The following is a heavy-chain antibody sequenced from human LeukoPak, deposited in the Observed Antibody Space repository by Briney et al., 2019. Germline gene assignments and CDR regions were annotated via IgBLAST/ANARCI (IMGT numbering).Heavy chain of an antibody. CDR2: ISSSSSYI. V-gene: IGHV3-21*01. D-gene: IGHD6-13*01. CDR1: GFTFSPYS. CDR3: ARTIAAAAHNWFDP. J-gene: IGHJ5*02. Sequence: GGSLRLSCAASGFTFSPYSMNWVRQAPGKGLEWVSSISSSSSYIYYADSVKGRFTISRDNAKNSLYLQMNSLRAEDTAVYYCARTIAAAAHNWFDPWGQGTLVTVSS.